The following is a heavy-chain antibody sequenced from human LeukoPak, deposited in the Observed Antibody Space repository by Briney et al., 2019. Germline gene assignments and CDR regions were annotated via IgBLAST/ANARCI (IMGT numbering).Heavy chain of an antibody. CDR1: GFTFSSYA. J-gene: IGHJ3*02. CDR3: ARQVGVDDAFDI. CDR2: ISSGSSYI. D-gene: IGHD1-26*01. V-gene: IGHV3-21*01. Sequence: PGGSLRLSCAASGFTFSSYAINWVRQAPGKGLEWVSSISSGSSYIFYADSVKGRFTISRDNAKNSLYLQMNSLRAEDTAVYYCARQVGVDDAFDIWGQGTMVTISS.